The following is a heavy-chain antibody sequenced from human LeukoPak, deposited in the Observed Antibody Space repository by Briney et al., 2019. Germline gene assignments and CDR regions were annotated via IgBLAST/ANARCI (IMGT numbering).Heavy chain of an antibody. J-gene: IGHJ4*02. V-gene: IGHV3-21*01. D-gene: IGHD6-13*01. Sequence: GGSLRLSCAASGFTFSSYSMNWVRNAPGKGLEWVSSISSSSSYIYYADSVKGRFTISRDNAKNSLYLQMNSLRAEDTAVYYCARVSSSWYDYWGQGTLVTVSS. CDR2: ISSSSSYI. CDR3: ARVSSSWYDY. CDR1: GFTFSSYS.